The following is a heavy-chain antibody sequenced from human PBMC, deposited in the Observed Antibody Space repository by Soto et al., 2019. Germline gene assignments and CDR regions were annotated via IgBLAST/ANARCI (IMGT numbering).Heavy chain of an antibody. V-gene: IGHV3-23*01. CDR3: AKDDIVVVVAATWAFDI. Sequence: GGSLRLSCAASGFTFSSYAMSWVRQAPGKGLEWVSAISGSGGSTYYADSVKGRFAISRDNSKNTLYLQMNSLRAEDTAVYYCAKDDIVVVVAATWAFDIWGQGTMVTVSS. CDR1: GFTFSSYA. J-gene: IGHJ3*02. D-gene: IGHD2-15*01. CDR2: ISGSGGST.